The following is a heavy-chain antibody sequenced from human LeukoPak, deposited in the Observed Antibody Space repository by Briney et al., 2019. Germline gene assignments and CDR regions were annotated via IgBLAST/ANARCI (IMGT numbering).Heavy chain of an antibody. Sequence: GGSLRLTCAASGFTFSSYRMSWVRQAPGKGLEWVANIKQDGSEKYYVDSVKGRFTISRDNAKNSLYLQMNSLRAEDTAVYYCARDQIEMATIKDYWGQGTLVTVSS. CDR1: GFTFSSYR. D-gene: IGHD5-24*01. CDR3: ARDQIEMATIKDY. CDR2: IKQDGSEK. J-gene: IGHJ4*02. V-gene: IGHV3-7*01.